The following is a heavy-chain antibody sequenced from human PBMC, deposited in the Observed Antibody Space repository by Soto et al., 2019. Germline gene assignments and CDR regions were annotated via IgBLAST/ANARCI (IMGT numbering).Heavy chain of an antibody. V-gene: IGHV3-21*01. CDR1: GFTFSSYS. Sequence: LRLSCAASGFTFSSYSMNWVRQAPGKGLEWVSSISSSSSYIYYADSVKGRFTISRDNAKNSLYLQMNSLRAEDTAVYYCARSVVWFGELYYYYGMDVWGQGTTVTVSS. CDR3: ARSVVWFGELYYYYGMDV. D-gene: IGHD3-10*01. J-gene: IGHJ6*02. CDR2: ISSSSSYI.